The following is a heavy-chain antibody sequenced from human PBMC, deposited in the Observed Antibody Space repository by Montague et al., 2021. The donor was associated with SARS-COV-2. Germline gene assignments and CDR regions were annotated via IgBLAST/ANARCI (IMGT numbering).Heavy chain of an antibody. J-gene: IGHJ4*02. V-gene: IGHV3-21*01. CDR1: GFTFSSYS. CDR3: ARGAHVVVVAAAFSS. Sequence: SLRLSCAASGFTFSSYSMNWVRQAPGKGLEWVSSISSSSSYIYYADSVKGRFTISRDNAKNSLYLQMNSLRAEDTAVHYCARGAHVVVVAAAFSSWGQGTLVTVSS. D-gene: IGHD2-15*01. CDR2: ISSSSSYI.